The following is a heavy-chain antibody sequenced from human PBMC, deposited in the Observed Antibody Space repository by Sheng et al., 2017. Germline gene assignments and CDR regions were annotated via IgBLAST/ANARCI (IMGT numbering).Heavy chain of an antibody. D-gene: IGHD5-12*01. J-gene: IGHJ4*02. Sequence: QVQLQESGPGLVKPSETLSLTCTVSGYSISSGYYWGWIRQPPGKGLEWIGSIYHSGSTHYNPSLKSRVTISVDTSKNQFSLKLSSVTAADTAVYYCARVLVGSINYWGQGTLVTVSS. CDR3: ARVLVGSINY. CDR2: IYHSGST. CDR1: GYSISSGYY. V-gene: IGHV4-38-2*02.